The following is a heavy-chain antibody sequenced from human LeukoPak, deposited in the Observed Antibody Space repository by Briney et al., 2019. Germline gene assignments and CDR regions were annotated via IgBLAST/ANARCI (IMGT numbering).Heavy chain of an antibody. Sequence: SETLSLTCTVSGGSISSSYWSWIRQPPGKGLEWIGYIHYSGNTNYNPSLKSRVTISEDTSKNQFSLKLSSVTAADTAVYYCARGFPDKVWGNSRPTAGYFQHWGQGTLVTVSS. CDR3: ARGFPDKVWGNSRPTAGYFQH. J-gene: IGHJ1*01. V-gene: IGHV4-59*01. CDR1: GGSISSSY. CDR2: IHYSGNT. D-gene: IGHD3-16*02.